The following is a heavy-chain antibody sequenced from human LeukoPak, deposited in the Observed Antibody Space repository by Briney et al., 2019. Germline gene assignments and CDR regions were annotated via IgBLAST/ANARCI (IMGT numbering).Heavy chain of an antibody. CDR3: ARESLTKDYYDSSGYHYY. CDR2: IYYSGST. J-gene: IGHJ4*02. V-gene: IGHV4-39*07. CDR1: GGSISSSSYY. Sequence: SSETLSLTCTVSGGSISSSSYYWGWIRQPPGKGLEWIGSIYYSGSTYYNPSLKSRVTISVDTSKNQFSLKLSSVTAADTAVYYCARESLTKDYYDSSGYHYYWGQGTLVTVSS. D-gene: IGHD3-22*01.